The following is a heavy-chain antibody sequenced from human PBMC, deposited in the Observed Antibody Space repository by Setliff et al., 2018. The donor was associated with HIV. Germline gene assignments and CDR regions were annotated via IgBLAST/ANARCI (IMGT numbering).Heavy chain of an antibody. CDR3: ARVSPLTHYYYMDM. J-gene: IGHJ6*03. D-gene: IGHD7-27*01. V-gene: IGHV4-4*07. CDR2: IYTSGST. Sequence: SETLSLTCTVSGGSISSYYWTWIRQPAGKGLEWIGRIYTSGSTNYNPSLKSRVTISVDTSKNQFSLNLNSVTAADTAVYYCARVSPLTHYYYMDMWGKGTTVTVS. CDR1: GGSISSYY.